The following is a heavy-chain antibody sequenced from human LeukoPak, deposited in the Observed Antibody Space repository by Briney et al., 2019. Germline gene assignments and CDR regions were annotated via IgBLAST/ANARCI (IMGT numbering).Heavy chain of an antibody. V-gene: IGHV1-3*01. CDR3: ARAPRVRFLEWLTGMDV. CDR1: GYTFTSYA. CDR2: INAGNGNT. J-gene: IGHJ6*02. Sequence: ASVKVSCTASGYTFTSYAMHWVRQAPGQRLEWMGWINAGNGNTKYSQKFQGRVTITRDTSASTAYMELSSLRSEDTAVYYCARAPRVRFLEWLTGMDVWGQGTTVTVSS. D-gene: IGHD3-3*01.